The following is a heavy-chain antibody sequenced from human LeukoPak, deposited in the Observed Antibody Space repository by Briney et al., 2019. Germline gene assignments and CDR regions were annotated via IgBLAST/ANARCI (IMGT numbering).Heavy chain of an antibody. V-gene: IGHV3-30*02. CDR3: AKDMSGWYTHFDY. D-gene: IGHD6-19*01. CDR1: GFTFSSYG. J-gene: IGHJ4*02. CDR2: IRYDGSNK. Sequence: PGGSLRLSCAASGFTFSSYGMHWVRQAPGKGLEWVAFIRYDGSNKYYADSVKGRFTISRDNSKNTLYLQMNSLRAEDTAVYYCAKDMSGWYTHFDYWGQGTLVTVSS.